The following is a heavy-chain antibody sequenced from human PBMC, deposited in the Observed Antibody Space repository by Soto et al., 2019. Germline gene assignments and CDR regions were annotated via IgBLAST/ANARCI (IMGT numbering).Heavy chain of an antibody. CDR2: ISAYNGNT. Sequence: QVQLVQSGAEVKKPGASVKVSCKASGYTFTSYGISWVRQAPGQGLEWMGWISAYNGNTNYAQKLQGRVTMTTDTSTSTAYMELRSLRSDDTAVYYCARGNFLGYYGFWSGYSYGMDVWGQGTTVTVSS. J-gene: IGHJ6*02. CDR1: GYTFTSYG. V-gene: IGHV1-18*01. CDR3: ARGNFLGYYGFWSGYSYGMDV. D-gene: IGHD3-3*01.